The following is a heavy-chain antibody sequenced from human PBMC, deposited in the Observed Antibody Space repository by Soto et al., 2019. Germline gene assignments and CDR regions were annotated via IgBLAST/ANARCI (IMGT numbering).Heavy chain of an antibody. D-gene: IGHD5-12*01. Sequence: EVQLVESGGGLIQPGGSLRLSCAASGFTFSSHWMHWVRQPPGKGLVWVSRINPDGSATSHADSVKARFTISRDNTKNTLYLQVTSRRAEDTAGYYCARSFSGYDDYWGQGTLVTVSS. CDR1: GFTFSSHW. CDR2: INPDGSAT. V-gene: IGHV3-74*01. CDR3: ARSFSGYDDY. J-gene: IGHJ4*02.